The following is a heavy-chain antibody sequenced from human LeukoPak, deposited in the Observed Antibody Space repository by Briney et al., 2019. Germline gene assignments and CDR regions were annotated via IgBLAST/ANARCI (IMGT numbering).Heavy chain of an antibody. CDR3: AREGSGWYYFDY. Sequence: PSQTLSLTCTVSGXSISSYYWRWIRQPAGKGLEWIGRIYTSGSTNYNPCLKSRVTMSLDTSTNQFSLNLNSVTAADTAVYYCAREGSGWYYFDYWGQGTLVTVSS. V-gene: IGHV4-4*07. J-gene: IGHJ4*02. D-gene: IGHD6-19*01. CDR2: IYTSGST. CDR1: GXSISSYY.